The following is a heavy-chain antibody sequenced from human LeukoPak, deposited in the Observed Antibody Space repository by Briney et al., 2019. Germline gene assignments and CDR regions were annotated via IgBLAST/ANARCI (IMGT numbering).Heavy chain of an antibody. Sequence: SETLSLTCTVSGGSISSYYWSWIRQAPGKGLEWIGYIYYSGSTNSNPSLKSRVSISVDTSKNLFSLELSSVTAADTAVYYCARHGPYIARLCWFDLWGQGTLVTVSS. V-gene: IGHV4-59*08. D-gene: IGHD2-15*01. J-gene: IGHJ5*02. CDR2: IYYSGST. CDR1: GGSISSYY. CDR3: ARHGPYIARLCWFDL.